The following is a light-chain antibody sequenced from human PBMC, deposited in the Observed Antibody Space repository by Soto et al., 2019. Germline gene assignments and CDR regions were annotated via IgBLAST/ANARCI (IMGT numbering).Light chain of an antibody. V-gene: IGLV2-8*01. J-gene: IGLJ2*01. Sequence: QSVLTQPPSASGSPGQSVTISCTGTSSDVGGYDYVSWYQQHPGKAPKLMIYDVIKRPSGVPDRFSGSKSGNTASLTVSGLRTEDEADYYCTSFGGINNFVVFGGGTKLTVL. CDR1: SSDVGGYDY. CDR2: DVI. CDR3: TSFGGINNFVV.